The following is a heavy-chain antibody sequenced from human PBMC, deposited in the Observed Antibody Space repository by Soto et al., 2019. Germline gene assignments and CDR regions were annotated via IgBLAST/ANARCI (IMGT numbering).Heavy chain of an antibody. Sequence: PGGSLRLSCAASGFTFSSYSMNWVRQAPGKGLEWVSYISSSSSTIYYADSVKGRFTISRDNAKNSLYLQMNSLRDEDTAVYYCARVPISRAARYFDWRTPWGWFVPWGQGAVVTVSS. CDR1: GFTFSSYS. J-gene: IGHJ5*02. D-gene: IGHD3-9*01. V-gene: IGHV3-48*02. CDR2: ISSSSSTI. CDR3: ARVPISRAARYFDWRTPWGWFVP.